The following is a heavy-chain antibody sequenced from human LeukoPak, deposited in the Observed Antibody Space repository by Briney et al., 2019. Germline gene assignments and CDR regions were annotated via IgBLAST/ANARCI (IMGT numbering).Heavy chain of an antibody. J-gene: IGHJ4*02. CDR3: ARGAYYYGSGSYPDY. Sequence: SVKVSCKASGGTFSSYAISWVRQAPGQGLEWMGRIIPILGIADYAQKFQGRVTITADKSTSTAYMELSSLRSEDTAVYYCARGAYYYGSGSYPDYWGQGTLVTVSS. V-gene: IGHV1-69*04. CDR2: IIPILGIA. D-gene: IGHD3-10*01. CDR1: GGTFSSYA.